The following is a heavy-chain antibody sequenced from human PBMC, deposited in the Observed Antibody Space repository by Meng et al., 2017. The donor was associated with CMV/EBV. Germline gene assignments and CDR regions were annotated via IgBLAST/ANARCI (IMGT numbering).Heavy chain of an antibody. CDR1: GYTFTSYG. CDR2: ISAYNGNT. V-gene: IGHV1-18*01. CDR3: ATXILTHFDY. Sequence: VLPVQSGAEVKKPGGSVKISCKASGYTFTSYGISWVRQAPGQGLEWMGWISAYNGNTNYAQKLQGRVTMTTDTSTSTAYXELXXXXXDDXXVYXXATXILTHFDYWGQGTLVTVSS. J-gene: IGHJ4*02. D-gene: IGHD3-9*01.